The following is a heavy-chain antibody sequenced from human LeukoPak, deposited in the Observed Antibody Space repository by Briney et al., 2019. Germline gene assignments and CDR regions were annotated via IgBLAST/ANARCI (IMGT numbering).Heavy chain of an antibody. CDR1: GRPISSYY. D-gene: IGHD4-17*01. V-gene: IGHV4-59*01. CDR2: IYYSGST. J-gene: IGHJ6*04. CDR3: ARDPTVTTDGYGMDV. Sequence: PSETLSLTCTVSGRPISSYYWSWIPQPPGKGLEWVGYIYYSGSTNYNPSLKSRVTISADTSKNQFSLKLSSVTAADTGVYYCARDPTVTTDGYGMDVWGKGTTVTVSS.